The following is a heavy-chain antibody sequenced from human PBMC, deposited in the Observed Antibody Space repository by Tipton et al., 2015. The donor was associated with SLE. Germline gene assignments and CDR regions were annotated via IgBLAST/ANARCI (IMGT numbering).Heavy chain of an antibody. V-gene: IGHV3-7*01. CDR3: AREAYSGSYFDY. CDR1: GFTFSSYW. J-gene: IGHJ4*02. Sequence: SLRLSCAASGFTFSSYWMSWVRQAPGKGLEWVAKIKQDGSEKYYVDYEKGRFTIPRDNAKNSLYLQMNSLRAEDTAVYYCAREAYSGSYFDYWGQGTLVTVSS. D-gene: IGHD1-26*01. CDR2: IKQDGSEK.